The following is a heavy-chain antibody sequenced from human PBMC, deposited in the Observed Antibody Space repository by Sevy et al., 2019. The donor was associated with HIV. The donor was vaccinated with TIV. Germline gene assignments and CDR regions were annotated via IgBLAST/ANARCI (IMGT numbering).Heavy chain of an antibody. CDR2: INQDGGVT. CDR3: VRAIAKDGSF. V-gene: IGHV3-7*01. CDR1: GFTLNNYW. Sequence: GGSLRLSCVASGFTLNNYWMHWVRHAPGKGLEWVANINQDGGVTYYMDSVRVRFTISRDNGRNLVFLQRNSLRVDDTALYFCVRAIAKDGSFWGQGTLVTVSS. J-gene: IGHJ4*02. D-gene: IGHD6-13*01.